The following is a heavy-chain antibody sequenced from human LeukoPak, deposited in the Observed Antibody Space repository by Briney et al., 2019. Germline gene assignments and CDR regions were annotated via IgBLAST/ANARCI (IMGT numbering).Heavy chain of an antibody. CDR2: MNPNSGNT. Sequence: EASVKVSCTASGYTFTSYDINWVRQATGQGLEWMGWMNPNSGNTGYAQKFQGRVTMTRNTSISTAYMELSSLRSEDTAVYYCARGIRKVRGVITTNWFDPWGQGTLVTVSS. D-gene: IGHD3-10*01. V-gene: IGHV1-8*01. CDR1: GYTFTSYD. CDR3: ARGIRKVRGVITTNWFDP. J-gene: IGHJ5*02.